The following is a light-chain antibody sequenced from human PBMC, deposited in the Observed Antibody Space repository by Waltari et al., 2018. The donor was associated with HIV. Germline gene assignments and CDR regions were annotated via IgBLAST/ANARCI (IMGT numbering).Light chain of an antibody. CDR1: QAISNS. CDR3: QQYYNTWT. Sequence: DIQMTQSPSSLSASVGDRVTITCRASQAISNSFAWYQQKPGKAPNLLLYAASRLQSGVPSRFSGSGSGTDYTLTINSLQPEDFATYFCQQYYNTWTFGQGTKVEVK. J-gene: IGKJ1*01. V-gene: IGKV1-NL1*01. CDR2: AAS.